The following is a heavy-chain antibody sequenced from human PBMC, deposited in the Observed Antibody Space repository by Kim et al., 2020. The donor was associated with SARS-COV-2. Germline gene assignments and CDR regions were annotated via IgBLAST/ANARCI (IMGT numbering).Heavy chain of an antibody. CDR1: GYSFSSYW. D-gene: IGHD3-10*01. V-gene: IGHV5-51*01. Sequence: GESLKISCKGSGYSFSSYWIAWVRQMPGKGLEWMGIIYPSDSDTRYSPSFQGQVTISADKSISTAYLQWSSLKASDTAMYYCARYVGFGEAFFFDYWGQGTLLTVSS. CDR2: IYPSDSDT. J-gene: IGHJ4*02. CDR3: ARYVGFGEAFFFDY.